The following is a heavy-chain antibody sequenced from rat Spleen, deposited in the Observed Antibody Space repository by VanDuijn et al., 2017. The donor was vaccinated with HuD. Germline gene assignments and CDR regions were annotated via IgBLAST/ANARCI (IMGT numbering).Heavy chain of an antibody. CDR3: ASADGTYYQYYFDY. J-gene: IGHJ2*01. Sequence: EVQLVESGGGLVQPGRSLKLSCAASGFTFSNYGMAWVRQAPKKGLEWVATIIYDGSSTYYRDSVKGRFTISRDNAKSTLYLQMDSLRSEDTATYYCASADGTYYQYYFDYWGQGVMVTVSS. CDR2: IIYDGSST. CDR1: GFTFSNYG. D-gene: IGHD1-12*02. V-gene: IGHV5-17*01.